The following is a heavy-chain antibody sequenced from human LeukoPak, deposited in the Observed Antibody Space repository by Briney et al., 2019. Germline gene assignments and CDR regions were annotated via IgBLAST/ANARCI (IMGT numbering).Heavy chain of an antibody. V-gene: IGHV3-9*01. Sequence: GGSLRLSCAASGFTFDDYAMHWVRQAPGKGLEWVSGISWNSGSIGYADSVKGRFTISRDNAKNSLYLQMNSLRAEDTAVYYCASFHCGGDCSYYYYYYMDVWGKGTTVTVSS. CDR2: ISWNSGSI. J-gene: IGHJ6*03. D-gene: IGHD2-21*01. CDR1: GFTFDDYA. CDR3: ASFHCGGDCSYYYYYYMDV.